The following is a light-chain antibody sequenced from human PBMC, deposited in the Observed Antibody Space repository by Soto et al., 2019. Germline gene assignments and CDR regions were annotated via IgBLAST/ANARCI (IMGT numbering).Light chain of an antibody. Sequence: QSVLTQPRSASGSPGQSITISCTGTSSDVGGYNYVSWYQQHPAKAPKLIIFDVSKRPSGVPNRSSGSKSGNTASLTISGLRAEDEADYYCCSYVGRNTYVFGTGTKVTVL. CDR3: CSYVGRNTYV. CDR2: DVS. CDR1: SSDVGGYNY. J-gene: IGLJ1*01. V-gene: IGLV2-11*01.